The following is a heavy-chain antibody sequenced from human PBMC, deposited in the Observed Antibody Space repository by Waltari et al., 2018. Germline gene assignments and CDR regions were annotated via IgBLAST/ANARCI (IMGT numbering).Heavy chain of an antibody. CDR3: ATDYSGSSYRFEY. CDR1: GLTLSAYS. D-gene: IGHD1-26*01. Sequence: EVQLVESGGSLVQPGGSLRISCAASGLTLSAYSMNWVRQAPGKGLEWVAYVNSDNNKYYAASVKGRFTISRDNAKNSLFLQMDSLSVDDTAVYYCATDYSGSSYRFEYWG. J-gene: IGHJ4*01. V-gene: IGHV3-48*04. CDR2: VNSDNNK.